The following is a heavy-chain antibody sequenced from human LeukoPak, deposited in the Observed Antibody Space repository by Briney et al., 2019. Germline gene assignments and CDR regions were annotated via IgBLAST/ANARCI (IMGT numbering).Heavy chain of an antibody. CDR2: ISYDGSNK. Sequence: GGSLRLSCAASGFTFSSYAMHWVRQAPGKGLEWVAVISYDGSNKYYADSVEGRFTISRDNSKNTLYLQMNSLRAEDTAVYYCARDLADIVVVPAAIFYYYYGMDVWGQGTTVTVSS. D-gene: IGHD2-2*01. CDR1: GFTFSSYA. V-gene: IGHV3-30-3*01. J-gene: IGHJ6*02. CDR3: ARDLADIVVVPAAIFYYYYGMDV.